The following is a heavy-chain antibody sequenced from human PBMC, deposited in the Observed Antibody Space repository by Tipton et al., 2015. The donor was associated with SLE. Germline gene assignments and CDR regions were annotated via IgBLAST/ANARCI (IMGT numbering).Heavy chain of an antibody. CDR2: ISPYNGNT. V-gene: IGHV1-18*04. J-gene: IGHJ4*02. D-gene: IGHD2-2*01. Sequence: QLVQSGAEVKKPGASMKVSCKASGYIFTGFYMHWVRQAPGQGLEWMGWISPYNGNTDSAQNLQGRVTMTADTSTTTAYMELRSLRSDDTAVYYCARDGAYCSSTSCPGPFYDYWGQGTLVTVSS. CDR3: ARDGAYCSSTSCPGPFYDY. CDR1: GYIFTGFY.